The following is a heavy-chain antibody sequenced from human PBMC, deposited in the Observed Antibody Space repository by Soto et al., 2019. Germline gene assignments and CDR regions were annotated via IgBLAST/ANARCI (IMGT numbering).Heavy chain of an antibody. D-gene: IGHD1-1*01. Sequence: QVQLVQSGAEVKKPGSSVKVSCKASGGTFSSYTISWVRQAPGQGLEWMGRIIPILGIANYAQKFQGRVTITAHKSTSTAYMELSSLRSEDTAVYYCARDRWMATTLYYFHYWGQGTVVTFSS. J-gene: IGHJ4*02. CDR1: GGTFSSYT. CDR2: IIPILGIA. V-gene: IGHV1-69*08. CDR3: ARDRWMATTLYYFHY.